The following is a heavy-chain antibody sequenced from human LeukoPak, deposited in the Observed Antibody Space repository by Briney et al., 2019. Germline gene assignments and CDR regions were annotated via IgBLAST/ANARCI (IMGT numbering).Heavy chain of an antibody. Sequence: PGGSLRLSCVASGFTFSSYAMRWVRQAPGKGLEWVSVIRESGGSTHYADSVKGRFTISRDNSKNTLYLQMNSLRAEDTDVYYCAKTKPYATTWYGGIDWGQGALVTVSS. D-gene: IGHD4-23*01. CDR2: IRESGGST. CDR1: GFTFSSYA. J-gene: IGHJ4*02. V-gene: IGHV3-23*01. CDR3: AKTKPYATTWYGGID.